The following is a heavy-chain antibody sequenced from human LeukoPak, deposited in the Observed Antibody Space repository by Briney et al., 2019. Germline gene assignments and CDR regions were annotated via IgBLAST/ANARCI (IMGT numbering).Heavy chain of an antibody. CDR2: IYYRSTWYS. CDR3: ARGGLVRGSIDSLIAFDF. Sequence: PSQTLSLTCAISGDSVSRKSAGWNWIRQSPSRCLEWLGRIYYRSTWYSDFLTSRITISPDTYKNQFSLHLDSVTPGDTAVYYCARGGLVRGSIDSLIAFDFWGQGTVVTVSS. J-gene: IGHJ3*01. CDR1: GDSVSRKSAG. V-gene: IGHV6-1*01. D-gene: IGHD3-10*01.